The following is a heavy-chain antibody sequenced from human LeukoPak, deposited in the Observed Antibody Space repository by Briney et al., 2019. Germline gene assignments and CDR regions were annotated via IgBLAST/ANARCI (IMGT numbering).Heavy chain of an antibody. V-gene: IGHV3-23*01. D-gene: IGHD2-2*01. Sequence: GGSLRLSCAASGFTFSSYAMSWVRQAPGKGLEWVSAISGSGGSTYYADSVKGRFTISRDNSKNTLYLQMNSLRAEDTAVYYCAKWDLPDIVVVPAYYYYYMDVWGKGTTVTVSS. J-gene: IGHJ6*03. CDR3: AKWDLPDIVVVPAYYYYYMDV. CDR1: GFTFSSYA. CDR2: ISGSGGST.